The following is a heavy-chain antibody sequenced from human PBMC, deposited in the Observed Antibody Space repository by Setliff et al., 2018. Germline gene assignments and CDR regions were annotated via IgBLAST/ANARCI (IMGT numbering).Heavy chain of an antibody. CDR2: IYYSGST. V-gene: IGHV4-39*06. Sequence: SETLSLTCTVSGGSISSSSYYWGWIRQPPGKGLEWIGSIYYSGSTYYSTSLKSRLTISKDTSKSQVVLTMTNMDPVDTATYYCARAYYDSSGYYPLVYWGQGTLVTVSS. CDR1: GGSISSSSYY. CDR3: ARAYYDSSGYYPLVY. J-gene: IGHJ4*02. D-gene: IGHD3-22*01.